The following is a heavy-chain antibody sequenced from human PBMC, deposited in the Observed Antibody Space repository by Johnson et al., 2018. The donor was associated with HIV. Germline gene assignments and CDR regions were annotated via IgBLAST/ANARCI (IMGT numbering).Heavy chain of an antibody. CDR1: GFTFSSYA. V-gene: IGHV3-30*04. J-gene: IGHJ3*02. D-gene: IGHD1-26*01. Sequence: MQLVESGGGVVQPGRSLRLSCAASGFTFSSYAMHWVRQAPGKGLEWVAVISYDGSNKYYADSVKGRVTISRDDSKNTLYLRLNSLRPEDSAVYYCARGGGVVGNAFDIWGQGTMVTVSA. CDR3: ARGGGVVGNAFDI. CDR2: ISYDGSNK.